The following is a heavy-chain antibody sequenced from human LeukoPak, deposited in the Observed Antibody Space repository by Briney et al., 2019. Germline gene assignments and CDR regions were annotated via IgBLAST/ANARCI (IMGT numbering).Heavy chain of an antibody. Sequence: GGSLRLSCAASGFTVSSNYMSWVRQAPGKGLEWVSVIYSGGSTYYADSVKGRFTISRDNSKNTLYLQMNSLRAEDTAVYYCAKGHYYDSSGYYYEMAQEYYFDYWGQGTLVTVSS. CDR1: GFTVSSNY. V-gene: IGHV3-53*01. J-gene: IGHJ4*02. CDR2: IYSGGST. CDR3: AKGHYYDSSGYYYEMAQEYYFDY. D-gene: IGHD3-22*01.